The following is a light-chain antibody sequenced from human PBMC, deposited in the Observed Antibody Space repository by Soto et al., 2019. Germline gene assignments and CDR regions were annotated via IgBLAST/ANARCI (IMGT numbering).Light chain of an antibody. V-gene: IGKV1-33*01. CDR3: QQYDNLLLT. CDR2: DAS. J-gene: IGKJ5*01. CDR1: HDISNY. Sequence: DIQMTQSPSSLSASVGDRVTITCQASHDISNYLNWYQQKPGKAPKLLIYDASSLETGVPSRFSGSGSGTDFTFTISSLQPEDIATYYCQQYDNLLLTFGQGTRLELE.